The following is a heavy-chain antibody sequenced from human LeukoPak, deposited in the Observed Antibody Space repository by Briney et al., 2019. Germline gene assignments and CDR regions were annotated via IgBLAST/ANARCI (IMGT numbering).Heavy chain of an antibody. J-gene: IGHJ4*02. CDR2: INHSGST. D-gene: IGHD3-10*01. CDR3: ARGRSTMVRGVIFDY. V-gene: IGHV4-34*01. CDR1: GGSFSGYY. Sequence: PSETLSLTCAVYGGSFSGYYWSWIRQPPGKGLEMIGEINHSGSTNYNPSLKSRVTISVDTSKNQFSLKLSSVTAADTAVYYCARGRSTMVRGVIFDYWGQGTLVTVSS.